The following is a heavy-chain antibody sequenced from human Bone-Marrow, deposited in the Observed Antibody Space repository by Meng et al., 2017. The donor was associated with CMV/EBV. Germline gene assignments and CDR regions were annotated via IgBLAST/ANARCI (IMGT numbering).Heavy chain of an antibody. V-gene: IGHV3-11*01. CDR3: ARVRSPAYGYYYYGMDV. CDR2: ISSSGSTI. Sequence: GESLKISCAASGFTFSDYYMSWIRQAPGKGLEWVSYISSSGSTIYYADSVKGRFTISRDNAKNSLYLQMNSLRAEDTALYHCARVRSPAYGYYYYGMDVWGQGTTVTVSS. D-gene: IGHD3-10*01. CDR1: GFTFSDYY. J-gene: IGHJ6*02.